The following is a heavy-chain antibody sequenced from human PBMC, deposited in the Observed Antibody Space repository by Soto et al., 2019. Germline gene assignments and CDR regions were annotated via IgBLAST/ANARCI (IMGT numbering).Heavy chain of an antibody. Sequence: EVQLVESGGGLVQPGGSLRLSCAASGFTVSTNHVNWVRQAPGKGLEWVSVIRSGGDTFYADSVKGRFTISRDNSKNTLYLQMNSLRGEDTAMYYCAKGIVVGVSAADYWGQGTLVTVSS. J-gene: IGHJ4*02. V-gene: IGHV3-66*01. D-gene: IGHD2-2*01. CDR1: GFTVSTNH. CDR2: IRSGGDT. CDR3: AKGIVVGVSAADY.